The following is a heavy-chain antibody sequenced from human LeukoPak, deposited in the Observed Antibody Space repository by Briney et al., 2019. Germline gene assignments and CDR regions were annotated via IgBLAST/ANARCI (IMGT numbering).Heavy chain of an antibody. J-gene: IGHJ4*02. Sequence: KPSETLSLTCTVSGDSMGSSLHYWGWIRQPPGKGLEWIGIIYYSGSTYYNPSLKSPVTISIDTSKNHFSLKLSSVTAADTAVYYCAGPLSVLGELSDYDYWGPGTLVTVSS. CDR2: IYYSGST. CDR3: AGPLSVLGELSDYDY. V-gene: IGHV4-39*02. CDR1: GDSMGSSLHY. D-gene: IGHD3-16*02.